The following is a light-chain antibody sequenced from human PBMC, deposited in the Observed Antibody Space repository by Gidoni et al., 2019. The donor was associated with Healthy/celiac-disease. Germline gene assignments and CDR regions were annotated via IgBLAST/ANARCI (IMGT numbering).Light chain of an antibody. CDR1: SSDVGGYNY. V-gene: IGLV2-14*03. J-gene: IGLJ3*02. Sequence: QPPLTQPASVSGSPGQSITISCTGPSSDVGGYNYVPWYQQHPGKAPKLLIYDVSTRPSGVSNRFSGSKSGNTASLTISGLQAEDEADYYCSSYTSSSTLVFGGGTKLTVL. CDR2: DVS. CDR3: SSYTSSSTLV.